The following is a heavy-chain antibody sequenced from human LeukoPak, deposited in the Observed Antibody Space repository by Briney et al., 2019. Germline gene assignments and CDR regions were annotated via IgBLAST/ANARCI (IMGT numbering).Heavy chain of an antibody. CDR2: IYTSGST. CDR3: ARGRPSYYDSSRDAFDI. CDR1: GGSISSYY. V-gene: IGHV4-4*07. D-gene: IGHD3-22*01. Sequence: SETLSLTCTVSGGSISSYYWSWIRQPAGKGLEWIGRIYTSGSTNYNPSLKSRVTMSVDTSKNQFSLKLSSVTAADTAVYYCARGRPSYYDSSRDAFDIWGQGAMVTVSS. J-gene: IGHJ3*02.